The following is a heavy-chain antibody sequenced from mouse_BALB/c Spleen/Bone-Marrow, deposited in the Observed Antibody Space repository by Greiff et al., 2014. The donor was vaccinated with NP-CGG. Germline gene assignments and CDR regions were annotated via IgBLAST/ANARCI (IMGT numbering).Heavy chain of an antibody. CDR3: ARFITTVVVDAMDY. CDR1: GFTFSDYG. CDR2: ISNLAYSI. Sequence: EVKLVESGGGLVQPGGSRKLSCAASGFTFSDYGMAWVRQAPGKGPDWVAFISNLAYSIYYADAVTGRFTISRENAKNTLYLEMSSLRSEDTAMYYCARFITTVVVDAMDYWGQGTSVTVSS. V-gene: IGHV5-15*02. D-gene: IGHD1-1*01. J-gene: IGHJ4*01.